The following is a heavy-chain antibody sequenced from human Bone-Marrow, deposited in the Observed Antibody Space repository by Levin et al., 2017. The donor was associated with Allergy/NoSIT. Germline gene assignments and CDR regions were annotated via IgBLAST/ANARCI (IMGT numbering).Heavy chain of an antibody. CDR1: GFTLSDHF. D-gene: IGHD3-16*01. CDR3: SRDVSVRGSSAFDM. J-gene: IGHJ3*02. Sequence: GESLKISCAASGFTLSDHFMDWVRQAPGKGLEWVGRSRNKANSYTTEYAASVKGRFTISRDDSKNLLHLQMDSLKTEDTAVYYCSRDVSVRGSSAFDMWGQGTMVTVSS. CDR2: SRNKANSYTT. V-gene: IGHV3-72*01.